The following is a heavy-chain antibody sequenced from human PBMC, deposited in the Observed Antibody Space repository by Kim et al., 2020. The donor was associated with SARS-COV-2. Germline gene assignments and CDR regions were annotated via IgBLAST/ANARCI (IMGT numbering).Heavy chain of an antibody. J-gene: IGHJ6*01. Sequence: GGSLRLSCAASGFTFSSSAMNWVRQASGKGLEWVCRISSKGNSYATAYAVKGKCRVSISKDNTKNKPQMQMIRPKNKDTDDYYCTRLGFGEVSLIPDYY. CDR3: TRLGFGEVSLIPDYY. CDR1: GFTFSSSA. D-gene: IGHD3-10*01. CDR2: ISSKGNSYAT. V-gene: IGHV3-73*01.